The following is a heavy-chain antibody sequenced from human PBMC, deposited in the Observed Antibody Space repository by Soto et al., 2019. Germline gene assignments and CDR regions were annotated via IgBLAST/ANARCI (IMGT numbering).Heavy chain of an antibody. CDR3: AGMPYTSGLRFDP. Sequence: SETLSLTCNMSGDSYSISTYSWSWIRQPPGKAPQWIGFIYQSGVTSYNPSLASRVSISLDRSNNQCSLKLKSVTAADTAVYFCAGMPYTSGLRFDPWGPGTLVTVSS. CDR1: GDSYSISTYS. J-gene: IGHJ5*02. V-gene: IGHV4-30-2*01. CDR2: IYQSGVT. D-gene: IGHD6-19*01.